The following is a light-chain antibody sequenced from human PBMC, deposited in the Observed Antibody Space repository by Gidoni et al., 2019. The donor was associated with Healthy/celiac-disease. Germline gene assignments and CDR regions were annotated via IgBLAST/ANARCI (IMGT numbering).Light chain of an antibody. Sequence: DIQMTQSPSSLSASVGDRVTITCRASQGISNYLAWYQQKPGKVPKLLIYAASTLQSGVPSRFSGSGSGTDCTLTISSLQPEDVATYYCQKDNSAPIFTFGSGTKVDIK. CDR1: QGISNY. CDR3: QKDNSAPIFT. CDR2: AAS. J-gene: IGKJ3*01. V-gene: IGKV1-27*01.